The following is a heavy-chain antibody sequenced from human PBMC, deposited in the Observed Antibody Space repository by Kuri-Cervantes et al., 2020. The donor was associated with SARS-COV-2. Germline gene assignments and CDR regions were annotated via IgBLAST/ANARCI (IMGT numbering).Heavy chain of an antibody. Sequence: ASVKVSCKASGGTFSSYAIHWVRQAPGQGLEWMGWINPNFGGTNYAQGFQGRVTMTRDTSISTAYMNLSSLRSDDTAVYYCARAESETGHTLYFDSWGQRTLVTVSS. V-gene: IGHV1-2*02. CDR2: INPNFGGT. J-gene: IGHJ4*02. CDR3: ARAESETGHTLYFDS. D-gene: IGHD7-27*01. CDR1: GGTFSSYA.